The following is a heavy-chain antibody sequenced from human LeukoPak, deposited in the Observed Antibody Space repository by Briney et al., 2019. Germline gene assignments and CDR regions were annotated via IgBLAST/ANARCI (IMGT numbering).Heavy chain of an antibody. D-gene: IGHD3-3*01. CDR1: GFTFSSYA. V-gene: IGHV3-23*01. J-gene: IGHJ5*02. CDR3: AKDGSTYYDFWSGYYHNWFDP. Sequence: PGGSLRLSCAASGFTFSSYAMSWVRQAPGKGLEWVSAISGSCGSTYYADSVKSRFTISRDNSKNTLYLQMNSLRAEDTAVYYCAKDGSTYYDFWSGYYHNWFDPWGQGTLVTVSS. CDR2: ISGSCGST.